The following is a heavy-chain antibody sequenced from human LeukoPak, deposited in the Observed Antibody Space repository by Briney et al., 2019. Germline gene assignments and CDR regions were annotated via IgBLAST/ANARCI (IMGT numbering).Heavy chain of an antibody. V-gene: IGHV3-20*04. D-gene: IGHD1-26*01. CDR1: GFTFDDYG. Sequence: GGSLRLSCAASGFTFDDYGMSWVRQAPGQGLEWVSCINCNGGSTGYADSVKGRFTISRDNAKNSLYLQMNSLRSEDTALYYCASGGIYYGAAFDFWGQGTLDSVSS. CDR2: INCNGGST. J-gene: IGHJ4*02. CDR3: ASGGIYYGAAFDF.